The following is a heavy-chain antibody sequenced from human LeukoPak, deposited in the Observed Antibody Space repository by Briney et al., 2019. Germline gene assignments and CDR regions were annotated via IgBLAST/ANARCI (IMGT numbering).Heavy chain of an antibody. J-gene: IGHJ3*02. D-gene: IGHD3-3*01. CDR1: GFTFSSFV. CDR2: ISYDGSNK. CDR3: ARDLPGITIFGAFDI. Sequence: GTSLRLSCTASGFTFSSFVMHWVRQAPGKGLEWVAGISYDGSNKYYADSVKGRFTISRDNSKNMLHLQMNSLRVEDTAVYYCARDLPGITIFGAFDIWGQGTMVTVSS. V-gene: IGHV3-30-3*01.